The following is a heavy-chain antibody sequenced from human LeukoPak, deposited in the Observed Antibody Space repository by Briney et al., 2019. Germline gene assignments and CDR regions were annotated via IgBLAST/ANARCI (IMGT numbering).Heavy chain of an antibody. CDR1: GGSFSGYY. V-gene: IGHV4-34*01. D-gene: IGHD1-26*01. J-gene: IGHJ4*02. Sequence: SETLSLTCAVYGGSFSGYYWSWIRQPPGKGLEWIGEINHSGSTNYSPSLKSRVTISVDTSKNQFSLKLSSVTAADTAVYYCARDLPVGALDYWGQGTLVTVSS. CDR3: ARDLPVGALDY. CDR2: INHSGST.